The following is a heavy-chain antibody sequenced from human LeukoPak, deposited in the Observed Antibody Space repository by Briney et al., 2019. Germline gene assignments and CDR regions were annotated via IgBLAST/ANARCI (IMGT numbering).Heavy chain of an antibody. D-gene: IGHD1-26*01. CDR2: ISGSGGST. V-gene: IGHV3-23*01. CDR3: AKVSSNSVLGWFDP. J-gene: IGHJ5*02. CDR1: GFTFSSYA. Sequence: GGSLRLSCAASGFTFSSYAMSWVRQAPGKGLEWVSAISGSGGSTYYADSVKGRFTISRDNSKNTLYLQMNSRRAEDTAVYYCAKVSSNSVLGWFDPWGQGTLVTVSS.